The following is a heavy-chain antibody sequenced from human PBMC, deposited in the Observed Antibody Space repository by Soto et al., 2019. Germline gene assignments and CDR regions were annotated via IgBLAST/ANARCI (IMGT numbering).Heavy chain of an antibody. CDR3: AREVVVAAYFDC. D-gene: IGHD2-15*01. CDR1: GGSISSGGYY. CDR2: IYYSGST. J-gene: IGHJ4*02. V-gene: IGHV4-31*03. Sequence: QVQLQESGPGLVKPSQTLSLTCTVSGGSISSGGYYWSWIRQHPGKGLEWIGYIYYSGSTYYNPSLKSRVTISVDTSKSQFSLKLSSVTAADTAVYYGAREVVVAAYFDCWGQGTLVTVSS.